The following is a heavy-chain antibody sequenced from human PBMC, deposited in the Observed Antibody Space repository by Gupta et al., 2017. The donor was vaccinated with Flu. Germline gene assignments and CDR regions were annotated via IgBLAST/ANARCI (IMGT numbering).Heavy chain of an antibody. CDR1: GFTFIDFY. CDR2: SNPNGRIK. D-gene: IGHD1-14*01. V-gene: IGHV3-11*01. CDR3: ARTGVPYNSEAGYFEF. Sequence: QVQLVASGGDLVTPRESLRLSCAASGFTFIDFYMSWIRQAPGKGLEWISYSNPNGRIKKYADSVTGRFTISRDNAKNSLYLHMNTLRAEDTVVYFCARTGVPYNSEAGYFEFWCRGTLVAVSS. J-gene: IGHJ2*01.